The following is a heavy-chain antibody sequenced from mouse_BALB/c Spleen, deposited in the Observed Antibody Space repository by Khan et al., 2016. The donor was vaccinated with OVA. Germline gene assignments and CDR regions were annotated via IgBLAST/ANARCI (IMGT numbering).Heavy chain of an antibody. CDR1: GFNIKDTY. J-gene: IGHJ4*01. CDR3: AYSLLLCARDY. CDR2: IDPANGNT. V-gene: IGHV14-3*02. D-gene: IGHD1-2*01. Sequence: VQLQQSGAELLKPGASVKLSCTVSGFNIKDTYMHWVKQRPEQGLEWIGRIDPANGNTKYDPNFQGKATITADTSSNTAYLQLSSLTSEDTAVYYCAYSLLLCARDYWGQGTSVTVSS.